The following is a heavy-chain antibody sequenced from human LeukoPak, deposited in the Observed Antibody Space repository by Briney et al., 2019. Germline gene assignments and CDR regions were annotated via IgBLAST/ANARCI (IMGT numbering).Heavy chain of an antibody. CDR1: GFTFNSYG. CDR2: ISYDGSNK. J-gene: IGHJ4*02. CDR3: AKDGKIAYSGYEWMAAAGHFDY. Sequence: SGRSLRLSCAASGFTFNSYGMHWLRQAQGKGREGWTVISYDGSNKDYAVSGRGRFTISRDNSKKTLYLQMNSLRAEDKAVYYCAKDGKIAYSGYEWMAAAGHFDYWGQGTLVTVSS. V-gene: IGHV3-30*18. D-gene: IGHD5-12*01.